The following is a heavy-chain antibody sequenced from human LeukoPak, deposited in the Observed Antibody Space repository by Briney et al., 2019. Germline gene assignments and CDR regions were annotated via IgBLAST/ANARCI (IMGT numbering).Heavy chain of an antibody. CDR2: IKQDGSET. CDR1: GFTWSTYW. Sequence: GESLRLSCGASGFTWSTYWMTWVRQAPGKGLEWVANIKQDGSETYYVDSVKGRFTISRDNAKNSLYLQMNSLRTEDTAVYSCARLNYYANKGPDAFDIWGQGTMVTVSS. V-gene: IGHV3-7*01. J-gene: IGHJ3*02. D-gene: IGHD3-10*01. CDR3: ARLNYYANKGPDAFDI.